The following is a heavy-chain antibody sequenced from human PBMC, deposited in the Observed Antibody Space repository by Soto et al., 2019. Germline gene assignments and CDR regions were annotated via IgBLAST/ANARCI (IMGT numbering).Heavy chain of an antibody. D-gene: IGHD1-1*01. CDR2: IIPIFGTA. Sequence: SVKVSCKASGGTFSSYAISWVRQAPGQGLEWMGGIIPIFGTANYAQKFQGRVTITADESTSTAYMELSSLRSEDTAVYYCASGNPTGYWFDPWGQGTLVTVSS. J-gene: IGHJ5*02. V-gene: IGHV1-69*13. CDR3: ASGNPTGYWFDP. CDR1: GGTFSSYA.